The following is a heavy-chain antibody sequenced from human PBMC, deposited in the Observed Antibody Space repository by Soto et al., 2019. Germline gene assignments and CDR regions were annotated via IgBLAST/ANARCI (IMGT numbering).Heavy chain of an antibody. CDR1: GFTFSSFW. Sequence: EVQLVESGGGLVQPGGSLKLSCAASGFTFSSFWMNWDRQAPGKGLEWVADIKGDGSEKYYVDSVKGRFTISRDNAKNSLYLEMNSLRAEDTAVYYCAAGFPPDYWGQGTLVTVSS. CDR2: IKGDGSEK. D-gene: IGHD3-10*01. V-gene: IGHV3-7*01. J-gene: IGHJ4*02. CDR3: AAGFPPDY.